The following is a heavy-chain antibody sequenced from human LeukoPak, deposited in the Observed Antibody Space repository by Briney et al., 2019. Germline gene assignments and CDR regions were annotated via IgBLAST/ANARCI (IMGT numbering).Heavy chain of an antibody. CDR1: GFTFSSYG. D-gene: IGHD2-15*01. CDR2: IWYDGSNK. CDR3: ARAPSEIYCSGGSCYHYYFDY. V-gene: IGHV3-33*01. J-gene: IGHJ4*02. Sequence: GGSLRLSCAASGFTFSSYGMQWVRQAPGKGLEWVAVIWYDGSNKYYADSVKGRFTISRDNSKNTLYLQMNSLRAEDTAVYYCARAPSEIYCSGGSCYHYYFDYWGQGTLVTVSS.